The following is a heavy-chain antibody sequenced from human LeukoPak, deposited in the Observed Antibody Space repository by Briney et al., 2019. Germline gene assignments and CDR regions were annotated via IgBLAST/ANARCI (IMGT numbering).Heavy chain of an antibody. J-gene: IGHJ4*02. D-gene: IGHD3-3*01. CDR1: GFTFSSYS. CDR2: ISSNSSYI. Sequence: PGGSLRLSCAASGFTFSSYSMNWVRQAPGKGLEWVSSISSNSSYIYYADSVKGRFTISRDNAKNSLYLQMNSLRAEDTAVYYCARDRRHRTIFGVGKGNYGYWGQGTLVTVSS. V-gene: IGHV3-21*01. CDR3: ARDRRHRTIFGVGKGNYGY.